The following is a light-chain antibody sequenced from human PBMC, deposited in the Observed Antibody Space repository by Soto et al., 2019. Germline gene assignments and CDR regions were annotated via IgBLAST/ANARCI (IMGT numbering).Light chain of an antibody. V-gene: IGKV3-15*01. CDR1: QSVSSN. CDR2: GAF. Sequence: EIVMTQSPVTLSVSPGERATLSCRASQSVSSNLAWYQQKPGQAPSLLIYGAFTRATGIPARFSGSGSGTDFTLTISSLEPEDFAVYYCQQYNNWPFTFGGGTKVDIK. J-gene: IGKJ4*01. CDR3: QQYNNWPFT.